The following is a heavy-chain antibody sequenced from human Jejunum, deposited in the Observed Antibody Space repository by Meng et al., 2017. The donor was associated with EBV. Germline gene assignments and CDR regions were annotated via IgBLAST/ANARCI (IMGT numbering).Heavy chain of an antibody. CDR3: AKLTNY. J-gene: IGHJ4*02. CDR1: GFTFSSSA. Sequence: EVQLLESGGGLVQPGGSLRLSCAASGFTFSSSAMGWVRQAPGKGLEWVSVITGSSGTTYYADSVKGRFTISRDTSKNTLYLQMNGLRSEDTAIYYCAKLTNYWGQGTLVTVSS. D-gene: IGHD1-1*01. V-gene: IGHV3-23*01. CDR2: ITGSSGTT.